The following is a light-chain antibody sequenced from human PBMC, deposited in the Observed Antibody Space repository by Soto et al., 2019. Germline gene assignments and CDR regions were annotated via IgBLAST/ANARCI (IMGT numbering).Light chain of an antibody. CDR3: QQYGSWPLT. Sequence: EIVMTQSPGTLSLSPGERATLSCRASQSVSSSYLAWYQQKPGQAPRLLIYGASSRATGIPDRFSGSGSGTDFTLTISRREPEDFAVYYCQQYGSWPLTFGGGTKVDI. J-gene: IGKJ4*01. V-gene: IGKV3-20*01. CDR2: GAS. CDR1: QSVSSSY.